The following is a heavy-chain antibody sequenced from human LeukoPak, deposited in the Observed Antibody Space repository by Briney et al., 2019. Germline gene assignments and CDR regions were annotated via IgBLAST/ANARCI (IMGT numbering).Heavy chain of an antibody. CDR2: IDPSDSYT. D-gene: IGHD4-23*01. CDR1: GYTYTKHW. Sequence: GESLRISCKASGYTYTKHWITWVRQMPGKGLEWMGRIDPSDSYTIYSPSFQGHVTISSDKPIGIAYLQWSSLKASDTAMYYSARIRDGGNSHDASDVWGQGTLVTVSS. J-gene: IGHJ3*01. CDR3: ARIRDGGNSHDASDV. V-gene: IGHV5-10-1*01.